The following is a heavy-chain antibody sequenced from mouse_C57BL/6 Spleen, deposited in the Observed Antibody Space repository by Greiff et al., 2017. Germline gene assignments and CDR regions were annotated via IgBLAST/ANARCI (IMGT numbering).Heavy chain of an antibody. CDR2: INPDSSTI. V-gene: IGHV4-1*01. Sequence: EVKLQESGGGLVQPGGSLKLSCAASGIDFSRYWMSWVRRAPGTGLEWIGEINPDSSTINYAPSLKDKFIISRDNAKNTLYLQMSKVRTEERSLFYCARVPVHCYCDVWGTGTTVTVS. J-gene: IGHJ1*03. CDR3: ARVPVHCYCDV. CDR1: GIDFSRYW.